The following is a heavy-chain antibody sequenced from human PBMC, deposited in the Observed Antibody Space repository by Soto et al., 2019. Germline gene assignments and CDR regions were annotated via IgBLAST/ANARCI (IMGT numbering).Heavy chain of an antibody. D-gene: IGHD3-10*01. CDR3: ARGHRRNYYGSGSYYGYFDY. CDR2: INHSGST. Sequence: SETLSLTCAVYGGSFSGYYWSWIRQPPGKGLEWIGEINHSGSTNYNPSLKSRVTISVDTSKNQFSLKLSSVTAADTAVYYCARGHRRNYYGSGSYYGYFDYWGQGTLVTVSS. J-gene: IGHJ4*02. CDR1: GGSFSGYY. V-gene: IGHV4-34*01.